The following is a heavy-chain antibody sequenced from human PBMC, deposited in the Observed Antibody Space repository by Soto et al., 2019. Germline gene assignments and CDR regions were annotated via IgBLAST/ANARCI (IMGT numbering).Heavy chain of an antibody. CDR2: IVTVFGTT. Sequence: QVQLVQSGTEVKNPGSSVRVYCKASGSSFRTDAINWVRQAPGQGLEWMGRIVTVFGTTNFAQKFQGRLTSTAAEAKRTAYMELSSLQSEDTAVYYCAISRATTVVLDTWGQGTMVTVSS. CDR1: GSSFRTDA. CDR3: AISRATTVVLDT. D-gene: IGHD3-10*02. J-gene: IGHJ3*02. V-gene: IGHV1-69*01.